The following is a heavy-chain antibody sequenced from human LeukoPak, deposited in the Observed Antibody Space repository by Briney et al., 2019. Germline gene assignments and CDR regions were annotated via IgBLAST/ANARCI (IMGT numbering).Heavy chain of an antibody. CDR2: IYSGGST. CDR3: ARDNDWAFHY. Sequence: GGSLRLSCAASGFTVSSNYMSWVRQAPGKGLEWVSVIYSGGSTYYADSVKGRFTISRDNAKNSLYLQMNSLRDEDTAVYYCARDNDWAFHYWGQGTLVTVSS. V-gene: IGHV3-53*01. D-gene: IGHD3-9*01. CDR1: GFTVSSNY. J-gene: IGHJ4*02.